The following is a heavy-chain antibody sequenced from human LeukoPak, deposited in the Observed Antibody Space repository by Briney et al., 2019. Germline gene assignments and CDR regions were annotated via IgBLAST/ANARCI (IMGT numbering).Heavy chain of an antibody. CDR3: AKYAIDSSGYRYFDY. CDR1: GFTFSHFA. J-gene: IGHJ4*02. D-gene: IGHD3-22*01. CDR2: ISGSGGST. Sequence: PGGSLRLSCAASGFTFSHFAMAWVRQAPGKGLEWVSAISGSGGSTYYADSVKGRFTISRDNSKNTLYLQMNSLRAEDTAVYYFAKYAIDSSGYRYFDYWGQGTLVTVSS. V-gene: IGHV3-23*01.